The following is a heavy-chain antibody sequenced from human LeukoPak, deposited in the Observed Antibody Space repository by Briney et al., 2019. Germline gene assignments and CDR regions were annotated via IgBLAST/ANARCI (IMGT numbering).Heavy chain of an antibody. V-gene: IGHV4-59*01. CDR1: GGSISSYY. CDR3: ARDRREAPERPNWFDP. CDR2: IYYSGST. D-gene: IGHD1-1*01. J-gene: IGHJ5*02. Sequence: SETLSLTCTVSGGSISSYYWSWIRQPPGKGLEWIGYIYYSGSTNYNPPLKGRVTISVDTSKNQFSLKLSSVTAADTAVYYCARDRREAPERPNWFDPWGQGTLVTVSS.